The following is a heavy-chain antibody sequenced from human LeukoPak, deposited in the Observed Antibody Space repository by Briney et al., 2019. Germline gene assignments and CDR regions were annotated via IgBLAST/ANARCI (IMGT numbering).Heavy chain of an antibody. CDR2: IKQDGSEK. D-gene: IGHD6-13*01. CDR1: GFSFRNYA. CDR3: ARDPNSSRYYYYGMDV. Sequence: GGSLGLSCVASGFSFRNYAIHWVRQAPGKGLEWVANIKQDGSEKYYVDSVKGRFTISRDNAKNSLYLQMNSLRAEDTAVYFCARDPNSSRYYYYGMDVWGLGTTVTVSS. J-gene: IGHJ6*02. V-gene: IGHV3-7*01.